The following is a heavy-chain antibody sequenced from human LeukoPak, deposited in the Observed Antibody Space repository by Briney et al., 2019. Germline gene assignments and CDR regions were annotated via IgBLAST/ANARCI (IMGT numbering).Heavy chain of an antibody. CDR3: AREWQYQFDY. D-gene: IGHD4-11*01. CDR1: GGSITNTNYY. J-gene: IGHJ4*02. V-gene: IGHV4-39*07. CDR2: LYHSGLT. Sequence: SETLSLTCTVSGGSITNTNYYWAWIRQPPGEGLEWIGSLYHSGLTYYTASLKSRVSSSVDTSKNQFSLKVTSVTAADTAVYYCAREWQYQFDYWGQGSLVTVSS.